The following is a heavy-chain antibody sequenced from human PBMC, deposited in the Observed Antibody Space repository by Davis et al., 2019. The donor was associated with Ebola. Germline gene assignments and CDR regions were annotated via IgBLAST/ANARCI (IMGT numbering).Heavy chain of an antibody. J-gene: IGHJ5*02. Sequence: AASVKVSCKASGYTFTSYYMHWVRQAPGQGLEWMGRVNPYSGGTNYAQKFQDRVTMTRDTSISTAYMELSRLTSDDTAVYYCASRPGGSSAWPNWFDPWGQGTLVTVSS. CDR2: VNPYSGGT. CDR1: GYTFTSYY. D-gene: IGHD6-19*01. CDR3: ASRPGGSSAWPNWFDP. V-gene: IGHV1-2*06.